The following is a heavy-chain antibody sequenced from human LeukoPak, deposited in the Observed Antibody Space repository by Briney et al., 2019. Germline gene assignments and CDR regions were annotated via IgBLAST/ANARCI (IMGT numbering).Heavy chain of an antibody. V-gene: IGHV3-23*01. CDR2: ISGSGGST. J-gene: IGHJ4*02. D-gene: IGHD6-13*01. CDR1: GFTFSSYA. CDR3: AKGELKPGGYSSSWYYFDY. Sequence: SGGSLRLSCAASGFTFSSYAMSWVRQAPGKGLEWVSAISGSGGSTYYADSGKGRFTISRDNSKNTLYLQMNSLRAEDTAVYYCAKGELKPGGYSSSWYYFDYWGQGTLVTVSS.